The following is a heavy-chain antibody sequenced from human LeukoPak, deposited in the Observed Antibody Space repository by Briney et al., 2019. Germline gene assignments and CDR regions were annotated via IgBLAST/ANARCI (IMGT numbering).Heavy chain of an antibody. Sequence: SGTLSLTCAVSGGSISRSDWWSWVRPSPGKGLDGIGEIFHSGSTKYNPSLKSRVTISVDKSKNQFSLNLTSVTAADTAMYYCARDASLQTGAFDVWGQGTMVTVSS. CDR3: ARDASLQTGAFDV. CDR1: GGSISRSDW. D-gene: IGHD5-24*01. J-gene: IGHJ3*01. V-gene: IGHV4-4*02. CDR2: IFHSGST.